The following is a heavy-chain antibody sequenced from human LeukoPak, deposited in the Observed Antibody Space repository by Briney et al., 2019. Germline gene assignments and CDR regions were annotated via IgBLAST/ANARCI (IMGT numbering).Heavy chain of an antibody. D-gene: IGHD5-18*01. CDR2: IYTSGST. J-gene: IGHJ6*02. CDR3: AREGSSYGASGYYYYYGMDV. V-gene: IGHV4-61*09. Sequence: SETLSLTCTVSGSSISSGSYYWSWIRQPAGKGLEWIGHIYTSGSTNYNPSLKSRVTISVDTSRNQFSLKLSSVTAADTAVYYCAREGSSYGASGYYYYYGMDVWGQGTTVTVSS. CDR1: GSSISSGSYY.